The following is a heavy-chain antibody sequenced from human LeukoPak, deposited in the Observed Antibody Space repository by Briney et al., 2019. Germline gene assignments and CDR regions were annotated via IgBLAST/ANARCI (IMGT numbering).Heavy chain of an antibody. CDR3: ARAPYCSSTSCSWFHNWFDP. Sequence: ASVKVSCKASGYTFTGYYMHWVRQAPGQGLEWMGWINPKSGGTNYAQKCQSRVTMTRDTSISTAYMELSRLRSDDTALYYCARAPYCSSTSCSWFHNWFDPWGQGTLVTVSS. V-gene: IGHV1-2*02. J-gene: IGHJ5*02. CDR2: INPKSGGT. CDR1: GYTFTGYY. D-gene: IGHD2-2*01.